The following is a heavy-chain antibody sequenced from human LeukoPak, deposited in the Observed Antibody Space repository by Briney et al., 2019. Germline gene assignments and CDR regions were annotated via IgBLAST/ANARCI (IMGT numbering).Heavy chain of an antibody. CDR3: ARGHTNDFWSGNNWFDP. J-gene: IGHJ5*02. Sequence: ASVKVSCKASGYTFTSYDINWVRQATGQGLEWMGWMNPNSGNTGYAQKFQGRVTMTRNTSISTAYMELSSLRSEDTAVYYCARGHTNDFWSGNNWFDPWGQGTLVTVSS. D-gene: IGHD3-3*01. CDR2: MNPNSGNT. V-gene: IGHV1-8*01. CDR1: GYTFTSYD.